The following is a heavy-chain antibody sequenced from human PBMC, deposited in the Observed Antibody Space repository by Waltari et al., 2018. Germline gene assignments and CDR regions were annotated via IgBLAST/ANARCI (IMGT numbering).Heavy chain of an antibody. V-gene: IGHV3-7*01. CDR2: ISPDGREK. J-gene: IGHJ6*02. CDR1: GFTFSNSW. Sequence: EVQLVESGGDLVQPGGSLRLPCAASGFTFSNSWMDWVRQAPGKGLEWVANISPDGREKSYVDSVEGRFTISRDNAKNSLYLQMNSLRADDTAVYYCSRSLDDWGQGSTVTVSS. CDR3: SRSLDD.